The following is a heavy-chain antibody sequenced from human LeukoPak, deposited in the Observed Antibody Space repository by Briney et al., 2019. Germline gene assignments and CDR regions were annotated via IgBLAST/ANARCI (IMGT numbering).Heavy chain of an antibody. CDR2: ISYDGSNK. J-gene: IGHJ4*02. V-gene: IGHV3-30*18. D-gene: IGHD3-9*01. CDR1: GFTFSSYG. CDR3: AKTRDILTGSPLDY. Sequence: GGSLRLSCAASGFTFSSYGMHWVRQAPGKGLEWVAVISYDGSNKYYADSVKGRFTISRDNSKNTLYLQMNSLRAEDTAVYYCAKTRDILTGSPLDYWGQGTLVTVSS.